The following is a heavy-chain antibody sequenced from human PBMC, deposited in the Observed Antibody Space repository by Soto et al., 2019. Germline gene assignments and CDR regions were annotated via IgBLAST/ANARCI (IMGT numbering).Heavy chain of an antibody. V-gene: IGHV5-51*01. Sequence: GESLKISCKGSGDIFSNYWIAWVRQMPGKGLEWMGVIHPGDSDTRYSPSFQGQVTLSADKSISTAYLQWSSLKASDTAMYYCARQTTDRRFWRGLPYHVLDVSGQGTSVTVSS. CDR3: ARQTTDRRFWRGLPYHVLDV. D-gene: IGHD3-3*01. CDR1: GDIFSNYW. J-gene: IGHJ6*02. CDR2: IHPGDSDT.